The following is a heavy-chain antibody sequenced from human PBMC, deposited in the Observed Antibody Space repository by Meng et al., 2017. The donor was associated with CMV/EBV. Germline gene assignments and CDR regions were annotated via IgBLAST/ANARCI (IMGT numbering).Heavy chain of an antibody. J-gene: IGHJ5*02. Sequence: ASVKVSCKASGYTFTGYYIHWVRQAPGQGLEWMGWINPNSGGTNYAQKLQGRVTMTRDTSISTAYMERSRLRSDDTAVYDWARDHGGVVPAYWFDPWGQGTLVTVSS. CDR3: ARDHGGVVPAYWFDP. D-gene: IGHD2-2*01. CDR1: GYTFTGYY. CDR2: INPNSGGT. V-gene: IGHV1-2*02.